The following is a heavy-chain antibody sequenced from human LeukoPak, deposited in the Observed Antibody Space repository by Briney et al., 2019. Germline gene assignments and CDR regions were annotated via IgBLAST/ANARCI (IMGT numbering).Heavy chain of an antibody. Sequence: ASVKVSCKASGYTFTNYYIHWVQQAPGQGLEWMGLINPGGDNTDYAQNFQGRVTMTRDTSTSTVYMGLSSLRSEDTAVYYCARIRDGYNDAYDIWGQGTMVTVSS. J-gene: IGHJ3*02. CDR1: GYTFTNYY. CDR2: INPGGDNT. V-gene: IGHV1-46*01. D-gene: IGHD5-24*01. CDR3: ARIRDGYNDAYDI.